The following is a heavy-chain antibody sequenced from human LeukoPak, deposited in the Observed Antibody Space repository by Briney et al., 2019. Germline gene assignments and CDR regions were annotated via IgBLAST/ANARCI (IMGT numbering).Heavy chain of an antibody. CDR2: INPNSGGT. CDR1: GYTFTGYY. CDR3: AIDRGITGTTGGY. J-gene: IGHJ4*02. D-gene: IGHD1-7*01. V-gene: IGHV1-2*02. Sequence: ASVKVSCKASGYTFTGYYMHWVRQAPGQGLEWMGWINPNSGGTNYAQKFQGRVTMTRDTSISTAYMELSRLRSDDTAVYYCAIDRGITGTTGGYWGQGTLVTVSS.